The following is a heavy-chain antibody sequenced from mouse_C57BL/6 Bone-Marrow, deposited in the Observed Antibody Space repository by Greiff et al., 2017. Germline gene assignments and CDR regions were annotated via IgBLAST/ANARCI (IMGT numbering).Heavy chain of an antibody. D-gene: IGHD1-1*01. Sequence: EVQRVESGGGLVKPGGSLKLSCAASGFTFSSYAMSWVRQTPEKRLEWVATISDGGSYTYYPDNVKGRFTISRDNAKNNLYLQMSHLKSEDTAMYYCARDGPYYYGSSSYFHFDYWGQGTTLTVSS. J-gene: IGHJ2*01. CDR1: GFTFSSYA. V-gene: IGHV5-4*01. CDR3: ARDGPYYYGSSSYFHFDY. CDR2: ISDGGSYT.